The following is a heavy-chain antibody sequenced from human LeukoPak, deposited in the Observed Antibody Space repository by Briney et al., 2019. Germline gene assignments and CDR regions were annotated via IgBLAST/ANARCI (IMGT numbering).Heavy chain of an antibody. Sequence: HPGGSLRLSCAASGFTFSSYWMSWVRQAPGKGLEWVANIKQDGSEKYYVDSVKGRFTISRDNAKNSLYLQMNSLRAEDTAVYYCARDATSRGVDAFDIWGQGTMVTVSS. CDR1: GFTFSSYW. J-gene: IGHJ3*02. CDR2: IKQDGSEK. V-gene: IGHV3-7*01. CDR3: ARDATSRGVDAFDI. D-gene: IGHD3-10*01.